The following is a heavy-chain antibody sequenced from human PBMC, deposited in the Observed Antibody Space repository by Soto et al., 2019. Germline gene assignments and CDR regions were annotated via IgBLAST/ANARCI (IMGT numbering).Heavy chain of an antibody. CDR2: IYYSGST. D-gene: IGHD2-15*01. CDR3: ARDGSRGAFDI. Sequence: SETLSLTCTVSGGSISSGGYYWSWIRQHPGKGLEWIGYIYYSGSTYYNPSLKSRVTISVDTSKNQFSLKLSSVTAADTAVYYCARDGSRGAFDIWGQGTMVTVSS. J-gene: IGHJ3*02. CDR1: GGSISSGGYY. V-gene: IGHV4-31*03.